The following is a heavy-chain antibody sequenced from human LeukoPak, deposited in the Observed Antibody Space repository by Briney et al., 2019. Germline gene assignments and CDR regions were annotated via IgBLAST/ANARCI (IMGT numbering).Heavy chain of an antibody. V-gene: IGHV3-74*01. CDR3: ARDAVDTANAV. Sequence: GGSLRLSCAASGFTFTTYWMHWVRQAPGKGLVWVSHINSDGSVTSYADSVKGRFTISRDNAKNTLYLQMNSLRAEDTAVYYCARDAVDTANAVWGQGTTVTVSS. CDR2: INSDGSVT. D-gene: IGHD5-18*01. J-gene: IGHJ6*02. CDR1: GFTFTTYW.